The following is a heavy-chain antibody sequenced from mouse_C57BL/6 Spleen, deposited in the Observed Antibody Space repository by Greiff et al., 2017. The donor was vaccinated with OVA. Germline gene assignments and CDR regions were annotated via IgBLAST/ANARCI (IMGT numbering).Heavy chain of an antibody. CDR3: ARSETAQATFDY. CDR1: GYTFTSYW. CDR2: IDPSDSYT. J-gene: IGHJ2*01. Sequence: QVHVKQPGAELVMPGASVKLSCKASGYTFTSYWMHWVKQRPGQGLEWIGEIDPSDSYTNYNQKFKGKSTLTVDKSSSTAYMQLSSLTSEDSAVYYCARSETAQATFDYWGQGTTLTVSS. D-gene: IGHD3-2*02. V-gene: IGHV1-69*01.